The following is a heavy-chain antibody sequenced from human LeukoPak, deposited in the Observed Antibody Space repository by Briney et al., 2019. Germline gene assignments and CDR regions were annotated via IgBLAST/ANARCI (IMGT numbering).Heavy chain of an antibody. CDR3: ARSQSAVDWYFDL. V-gene: IGHV1-69*05. CDR1: GGTFSNYA. CDR2: IIPMFGTT. Sequence: ASVKVSCKASGGTFSNYAITWVRQASGQGLERMASIIPMFGTTKYAQKFQGRVTITTDESRSTGYMELSGLRSEDSAIFYCARSQSAVDWYFDLWGRGTLVTVSS. J-gene: IGHJ2*01.